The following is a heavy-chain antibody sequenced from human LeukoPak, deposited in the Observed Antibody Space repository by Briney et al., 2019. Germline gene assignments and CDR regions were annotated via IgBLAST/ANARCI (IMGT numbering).Heavy chain of an antibody. CDR2: IYYSGST. V-gene: IGHV4-59*01. CDR3: ARSIAPYYYDSSGYAGAFDI. D-gene: IGHD3-22*01. CDR1: GGSFSGYY. J-gene: IGHJ3*02. Sequence: SETLSLTCAVYGGSFSGYYWSWIRQPPGKGLEWIGYIYYSGSTNYNPSLKSRVTISVDTSKNQFSLKLSSVTAADTAVYYCARSIAPYYYDSSGYAGAFDIWGQGTMVTVSS.